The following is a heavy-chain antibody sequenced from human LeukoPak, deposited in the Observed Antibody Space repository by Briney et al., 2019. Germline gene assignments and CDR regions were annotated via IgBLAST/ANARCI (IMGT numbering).Heavy chain of an antibody. J-gene: IGHJ4*02. CDR1: GFTFDDYA. D-gene: IGHD3-22*01. CDR2: ISWNSGSI. Sequence: GGSLRLSCAASGFTFDDYAMHWVRQAPGKGLEWVSGISWNSGSIGYADSVKGRFTISRDNAKNSLYLQMNSLRAEDTAVYYCAKGPYYYDSSGYYYLLEQPKYFDYWGQGTLVTVSS. V-gene: IGHV3-9*01. CDR3: AKGPYYYDSSGYYYLLEQPKYFDY.